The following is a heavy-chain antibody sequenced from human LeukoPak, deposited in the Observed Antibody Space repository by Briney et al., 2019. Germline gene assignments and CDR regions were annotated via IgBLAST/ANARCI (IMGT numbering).Heavy chain of an antibody. CDR2: IYPGDSDT. Sequence: GESLKISCKGSGYSFSSYWIGWVRQMPGRGLEWMGMIYPGDSDTRYSPSFQGQVTISADKSISTAYLQWSSLKASDTAMYYCARRAYCGGDCYLDYWGQGTLVTVSS. CDR1: GYSFSSYW. V-gene: IGHV5-51*01. CDR3: ARRAYCGGDCYLDY. J-gene: IGHJ4*02. D-gene: IGHD2-21*02.